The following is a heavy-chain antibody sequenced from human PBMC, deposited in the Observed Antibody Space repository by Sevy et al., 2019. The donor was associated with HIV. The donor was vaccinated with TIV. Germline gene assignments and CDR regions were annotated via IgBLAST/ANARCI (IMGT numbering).Heavy chain of an antibody. D-gene: IGHD3-22*01. J-gene: IGHJ6*02. Sequence: GVSLKISCAASGFTFSTYAMYWVRQAPGKGLEYVSAISGGGGNTYYGTSVKGRFTVSRDNAKNTLYLQMGSLRAEDMAVYFCARKYHDTSGYPRYSMDVWGQGTTVTASS. CDR3: ARKYHDTSGYPRYSMDV. CDR1: GFTFSTYA. V-gene: IGHV3-64*01. CDR2: ISGGGGNT.